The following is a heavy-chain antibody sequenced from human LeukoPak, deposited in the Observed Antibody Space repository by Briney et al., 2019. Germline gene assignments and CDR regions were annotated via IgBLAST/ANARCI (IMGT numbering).Heavy chain of an antibody. V-gene: IGHV3-30*18. CDR3: AKNFDY. Sequence: GGSLRLSCAASGFTFSSYGMHWVRQAPGKGLEWVAVISYDGSNKYYADSVKGRFTISRDNSKNTLYLQMNSLRAEDTAVYYCAKNFDYWGQGTLVTVSS. J-gene: IGHJ4*02. CDR2: ISYDGSNK. CDR1: GFTFSSYG.